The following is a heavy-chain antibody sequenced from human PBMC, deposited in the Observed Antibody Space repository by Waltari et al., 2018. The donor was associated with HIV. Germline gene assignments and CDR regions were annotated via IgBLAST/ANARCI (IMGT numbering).Heavy chain of an antibody. CDR3: ARECSSSWGY. CDR1: GYTFTGYY. J-gene: IGHJ4*02. D-gene: IGHD6-13*01. Sequence: QVQLVQSGAEVKQPGASVKVSCTASGYTFTGYYLHWVRPAPGQGLEWMGWINPNSGGTNYAQKFQGRVTMTRDTSISTAYMELSRLRSDDTAVYYCARECSSSWGYWGQGTLVTVSS. CDR2: INPNSGGT. V-gene: IGHV1-2*02.